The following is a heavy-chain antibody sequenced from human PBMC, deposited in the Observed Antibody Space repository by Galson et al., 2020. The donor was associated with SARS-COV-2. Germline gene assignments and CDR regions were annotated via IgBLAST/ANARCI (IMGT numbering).Heavy chain of an antibody. CDR2: ISSSSSYI. Sequence: NSGGSLRLSCAASGFTFSSYSMNWVRQAPGKGLEWVSSISSSSSYIYYADSVKGRFTISRDNAKNSLYLQMNSLRAEDTAVYYCARYSPEDIVVVVAATHYYGMDVWGQGTTVTVSS. D-gene: IGHD2-15*01. CDR1: GFTFSSYS. J-gene: IGHJ6*02. V-gene: IGHV3-21*01. CDR3: ARYSPEDIVVVVAATHYYGMDV.